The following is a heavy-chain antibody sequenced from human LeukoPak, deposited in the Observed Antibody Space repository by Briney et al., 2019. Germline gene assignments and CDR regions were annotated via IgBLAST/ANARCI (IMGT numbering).Heavy chain of an antibody. CDR1: GGSISTISYY. V-gene: IGHV4-39*01. CDR3: ARHPSGRQWLGGGNWFDP. CDR2: IYYSGST. J-gene: IGHJ5*02. Sequence: SETLSLTCTVSGGSISTISYYWGWIRQSPGKGLEWIGSIYYSGSTFYNPSLKSRVTISVDTSKNQFSLKLSSVTAADTAVYYCARHPSGRQWLGGGNWFDPWGQGTLVTVSS. D-gene: IGHD6-19*01.